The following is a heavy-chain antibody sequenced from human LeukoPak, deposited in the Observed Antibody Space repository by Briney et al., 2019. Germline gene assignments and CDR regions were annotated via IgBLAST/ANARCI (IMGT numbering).Heavy chain of an antibody. D-gene: IGHD5-18*01. CDR2: IHYTGST. CDR1: GGYISGYY. V-gene: IGHV4-59*08. J-gene: IGHJ4*02. Sequence: SETLSLTCTVSGGYISGYYWSWVRQPPGKGLEYIGYIHYTGSTNYNPSLKSRVTISVDTSKNRFSLKLSSVTAADTAVYYCARHVPGRDTAMLTDYWGQGALVTASS. CDR3: ARHVPGRDTAMLTDY.